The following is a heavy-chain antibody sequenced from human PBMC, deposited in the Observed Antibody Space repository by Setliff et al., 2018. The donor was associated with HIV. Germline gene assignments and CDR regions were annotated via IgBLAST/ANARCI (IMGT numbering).Heavy chain of an antibody. D-gene: IGHD3-3*01. CDR3: ARHAGPYYNFWSGDYYMDV. CDR2: IYYSGST. J-gene: IGHJ6*03. CDR1: GGSISSSSYY. Sequence: SETLSLTCTVSGGSISSSSYYWGWIRQPPGKGLEWIGSIYYSGSTYYNPSLKSRVTISVDTSKNQFSLKLSSVTAADTAVYYCARHAGPYYNFWSGDYYMDVWGKGTAVTVSS. V-gene: IGHV4-39*01.